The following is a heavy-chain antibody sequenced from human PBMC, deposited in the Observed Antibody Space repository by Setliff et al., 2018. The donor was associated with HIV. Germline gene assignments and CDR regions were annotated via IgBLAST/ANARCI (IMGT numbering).Heavy chain of an antibody. D-gene: IGHD3-3*01. Sequence: PSETLSLTCAVSGYSINSDYYWAWIRQPPGKGLEWLGSISHSGSTYYNPSLRSRVTISVDTSKNQFSLKLNSVTAADTAVYYCARQARLGVYYFDHWGQGTLVTVSS. CDR1: GYSINSDYY. J-gene: IGHJ4*02. CDR3: ARQARLGVYYFDH. CDR2: ISHSGST. V-gene: IGHV4-38-2*01.